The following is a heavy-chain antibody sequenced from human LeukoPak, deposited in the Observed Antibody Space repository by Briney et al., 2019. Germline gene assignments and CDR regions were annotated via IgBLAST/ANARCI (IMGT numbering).Heavy chain of an antibody. CDR3: AKSLSGGGYYFEY. D-gene: IGHD3-10*01. J-gene: IGHJ4*02. V-gene: IGHV3-23*01. CDR1: GFTFSNYA. Sequence: GGSLRLSCAASGFTFSNYAMTWARQAPGKGLEWVSGISDSGGSTYYADSVKGRFTISRDNSKNTLYLQMNSLRAEDTAVYYCAKSLSGGGYYFEYWGQGTLVTVSS. CDR2: ISDSGGST.